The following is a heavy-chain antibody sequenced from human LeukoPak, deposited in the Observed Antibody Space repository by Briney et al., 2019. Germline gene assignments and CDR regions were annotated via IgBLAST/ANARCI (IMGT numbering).Heavy chain of an antibody. V-gene: IGHV4-4*07. CDR2: VSDTGRA. D-gene: IGHD3-10*01. CDR3: ARGDYGSGSYYNGDAFDI. CDR1: GGSITGYY. Sequence: SETLSLTCTVSGGSITGYYWTWIRQPAGKGLEWIGRVSDTGRAYYNPSLERRVTISVDRSKNQFSLKLSSVTAADTAVYYCARGDYGSGSYYNGDAFDIWGQGTMVTVSS. J-gene: IGHJ3*02.